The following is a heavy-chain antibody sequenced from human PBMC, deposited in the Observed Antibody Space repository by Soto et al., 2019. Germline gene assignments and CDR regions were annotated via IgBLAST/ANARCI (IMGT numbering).Heavy chain of an antibody. CDR1: GYTFATYA. J-gene: IGHJ6*02. V-gene: IGHV1-3*04. CDR3: TCVNTILFNPYYYSYDMDV. Sequence: QVQLVQSGAEVTKPEAAVKVSCKASGYTFATYAIHWVRQAPGQSLTWMSWINTGTGYTANSKNFRGMVTITRDTSASTAYMVLSSLRSEDTAMYYCTCVNTILFNPYYYSYDMDVWGQGTTVTVAS. CDR2: INTGTGYT. D-gene: IGHD3-9*01.